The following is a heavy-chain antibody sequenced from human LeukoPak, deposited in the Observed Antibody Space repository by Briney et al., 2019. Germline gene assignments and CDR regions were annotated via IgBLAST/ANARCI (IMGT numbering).Heavy chain of an antibody. Sequence: SETLSFTGTVAGGSISSYYWSWIRQPAGKGLEWIGRIYTSGSTNYNHSLKSRVTMSVDTSKNQFSMKLSSVTAADTAVYYCARLTGYSSESWFDPWGQGTLVTVSS. D-gene: IGHD3-9*01. V-gene: IGHV4-4*07. J-gene: IGHJ5*02. CDR2: IYTSGST. CDR3: ARLTGYSSESWFDP. CDR1: GGSISSYY.